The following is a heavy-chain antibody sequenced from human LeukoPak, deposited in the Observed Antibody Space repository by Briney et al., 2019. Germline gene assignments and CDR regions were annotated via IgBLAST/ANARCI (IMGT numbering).Heavy chain of an antibody. D-gene: IGHD3-10*01. CDR2: IYYSGST. J-gene: IGHJ4*02. V-gene: IGHV4-61*01. Sequence: SETLSLTCTVSGVSVSSGSYDWSWIRQPPGKGLEGIGYIYYSGSTNYNPALKSRVTISVDTSKNQFPLKLSSVTAADTAVYYCARIPILYGSGSYPEYWGQGILVTVSS. CDR3: ARIPILYGSGSYPEY. CDR1: GVSVSSGSYD.